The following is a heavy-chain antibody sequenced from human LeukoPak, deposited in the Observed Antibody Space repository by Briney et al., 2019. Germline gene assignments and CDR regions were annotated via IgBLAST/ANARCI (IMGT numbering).Heavy chain of an antibody. Sequence: SGTLSLTCAVSGGSITSINWWNWVRQPPGKGLEWIGETHHNGNTNYDPSLKSRVTISVDKSKNQFSLKLSSVTAADTAMYYCATFSIVVASPYDAFDIWGQGTMVTVSS. CDR3: ATFSIVVASPYDAFDI. CDR1: GGSITSINW. D-gene: IGHD2-15*01. V-gene: IGHV4-4*02. CDR2: THHNGNT. J-gene: IGHJ3*02.